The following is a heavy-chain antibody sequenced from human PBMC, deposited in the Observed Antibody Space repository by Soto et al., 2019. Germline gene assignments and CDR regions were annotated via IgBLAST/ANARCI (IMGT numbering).Heavy chain of an antibody. V-gene: IGHV3-30*18. CDR2: ISSDGSNK. CDR3: AKEGVGATLDF. Sequence: QVQLVESGGGVVQPGRSLRLSCTASGFTFSSSVMHWIRQAPGKGLEWVAVISSDGSNKYYADSVKGRFTISRDNSKNTLYLQTISLRTEDTAVYYCAKEGVGATLDFWGQGTLVTVSS. CDR1: GFTFSSSV. D-gene: IGHD1-26*01. J-gene: IGHJ4*02.